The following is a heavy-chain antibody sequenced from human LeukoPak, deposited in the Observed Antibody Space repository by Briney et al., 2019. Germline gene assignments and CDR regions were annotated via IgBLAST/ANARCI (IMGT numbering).Heavy chain of an antibody. Sequence: GGSLRFSCAASGFTFSSYAMSGVRQAPGKGLEWVSAISGSGGSTYYADSVKGRFTISRDNSKNTLYLQMNSLRAEDTAVYYCAKGLLAYCGGDCYFDYWGQGTLVTVSS. CDR3: AKGLLAYCGGDCYFDY. CDR1: GFTFSSYA. J-gene: IGHJ4*02. V-gene: IGHV3-23*01. D-gene: IGHD2-21*02. CDR2: ISGSGGST.